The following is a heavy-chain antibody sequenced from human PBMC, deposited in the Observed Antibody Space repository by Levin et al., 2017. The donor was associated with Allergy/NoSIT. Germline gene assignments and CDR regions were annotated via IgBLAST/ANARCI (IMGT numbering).Heavy chain of an antibody. Sequence: GESLKISCAASGFTFSGSAMHWVRQASGKGLEWVGRIRSKANSYATAYAASVKGRFTISREDSKNTAYLQMNSLKTEDTAVYYCTSRLPTMPRSHRPHTNYYYYGMDVWGQGTTVTVSS. CDR1: GFTFSGSA. D-gene: IGHD2-2*01. J-gene: IGHJ6*02. V-gene: IGHV3-73*01. CDR3: TSRLPTMPRSHRPHTNYYYYGMDV. CDR2: IRSKANSYAT.